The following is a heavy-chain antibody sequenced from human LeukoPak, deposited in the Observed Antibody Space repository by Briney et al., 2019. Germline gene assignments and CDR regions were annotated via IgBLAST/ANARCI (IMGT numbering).Heavy chain of an antibody. J-gene: IGHJ5*01. CDR2: FNPNGGAA. CDR1: GYTLTRNY. Sequence: GASVKVSCKASGYTLTRNYMHWVRQAPGEGLEWMGIFNPNGGAATYAQKFEGRVTMTMDMSTSTFYMDVSSLKSEDTAVYYCTRDNGGFSRFDPWGQGTLATVSS. D-gene: IGHD2-8*01. CDR3: TRDNGGFSRFDP. V-gene: IGHV1-46*01.